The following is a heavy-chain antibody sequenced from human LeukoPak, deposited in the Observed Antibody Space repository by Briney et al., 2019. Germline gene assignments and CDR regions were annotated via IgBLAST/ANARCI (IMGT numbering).Heavy chain of an antibody. CDR1: GASISSYY. V-gene: IGHV4-59*12. J-gene: IGHJ4*02. CDR3: ARDPSFSSGWFDC. D-gene: IGHD6-19*01. CDR2: IYSSGST. Sequence: SETLSLTCTVSGASISSYYWSWIRQPPGKGLVWIGYIYSSGSTDYNPSLKSRVTMSVDMSKNQFSLKLASITAADTAVYYCARDPSFSSGWFDCWGQGTLVTVSS.